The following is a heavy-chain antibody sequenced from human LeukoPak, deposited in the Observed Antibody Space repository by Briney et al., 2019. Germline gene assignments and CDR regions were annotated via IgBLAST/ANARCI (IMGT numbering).Heavy chain of an antibody. CDR1: EFIVSSNY. CDR3: ARVGSSWPNWYFDL. V-gene: IGHV3-66*01. D-gene: IGHD6-13*01. Sequence: GGSLRLSCAASEFIVSSNYMSWVRQAPGKGLEWVSVIYSGGSTYYADSVKGRFTISRDNSKNTLYLQMNSLRAEDTAVYYCARVGSSWPNWYFDLWGRGTLVTVSS. J-gene: IGHJ2*01. CDR2: IYSGGST.